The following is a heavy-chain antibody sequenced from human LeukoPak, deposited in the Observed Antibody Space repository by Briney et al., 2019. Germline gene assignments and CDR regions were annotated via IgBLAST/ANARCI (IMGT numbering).Heavy chain of an antibody. V-gene: IGHV3-30*04. CDR3: ARDPGSSSAGWDFDY. D-gene: IGHD6-6*01. CDR2: ISADGSTK. J-gene: IGHJ4*02. Sequence: GGSLRLSCAASGFTFSSYAIHWVRQAPGKGLEWVAVISADGSTKYNADSVKGRFTISRDNSKSTLYLQMNSLRAEDTAVYYCARDPGSSSAGWDFDYWGQGTPVTVSS. CDR1: GFTFSSYA.